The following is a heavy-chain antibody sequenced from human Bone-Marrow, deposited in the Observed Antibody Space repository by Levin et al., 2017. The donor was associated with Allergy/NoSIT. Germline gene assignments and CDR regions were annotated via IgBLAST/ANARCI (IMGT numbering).Heavy chain of an antibody. CDR1: GFTFSRFA. CDR3: ATPITYDDIRGIVPDT. Sequence: GGSLRLSCEVSGFTFSRFAMTWVRQAPGRGLEWLAAISGSGGRTYYADSVEGRFTVSRDNSENTLYLQLDRLRSEDTALYYCATPITYDDIRGIVPDTWGQGIPVTVSS. J-gene: IGHJ5*02. CDR2: ISGSGGRT. V-gene: IGHV3-23*01. D-gene: IGHD3-9*01.